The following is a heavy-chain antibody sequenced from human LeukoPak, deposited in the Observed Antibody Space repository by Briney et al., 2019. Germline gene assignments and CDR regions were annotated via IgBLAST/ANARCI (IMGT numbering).Heavy chain of an antibody. CDR1: GGTFSSYA. CDR2: IIPILGIA. D-gene: IGHD4-23*01. CDR3: ARAIYGGNSGGHY. Sequence: ASVKVSCKASGGTFSSYAISWVRQAPGQGLEWMGRIIPILGIANYAQKFQGRVTITADKSTSTAYMELSSLRSEDTAVYYCARAIYGGNSGGHYWGQGTLVTVSS. V-gene: IGHV1-69*04. J-gene: IGHJ4*02.